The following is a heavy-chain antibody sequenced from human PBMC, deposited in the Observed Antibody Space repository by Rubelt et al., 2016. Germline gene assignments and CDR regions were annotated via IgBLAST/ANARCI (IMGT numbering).Heavy chain of an antibody. J-gene: IGHJ4*02. CDR3: ARAANPYYYGSGSYHHYLSVDY. Sequence: KVSGYTLTELSMHWVRQAPGKGLEWMGGFDPEDGETIYAQKFQGRVTMTEDTSTDTAYMELSSLRSEDTAVYYCARAANPYYYGSGSYHHYLSVDYWGQGTLVTVSS. V-gene: IGHV1-24*01. CDR1: GYTLTELS. D-gene: IGHD3-10*01. CDR2: FDPEDGET.